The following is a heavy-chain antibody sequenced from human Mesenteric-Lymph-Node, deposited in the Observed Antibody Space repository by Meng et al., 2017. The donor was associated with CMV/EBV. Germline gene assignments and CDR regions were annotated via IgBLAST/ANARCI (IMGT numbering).Heavy chain of an antibody. CDR2: IKQDGSEK. V-gene: IGHV3-7*01. CDR1: GFTFSSYW. D-gene: IGHD2-15*01. Sequence: GGSLRLSCAASGFTFSSYWMSWVRQAPGKGLEWVANIKQDGSEKYYVDSVRGRFTISRDNAKNSLYLQMNSLRAEDTAVYYCARGIFCSAVTCYSSGPYFDYWGQGALVTVS. CDR3: ARGIFCSAVTCYSSGPYFDY. J-gene: IGHJ4*02.